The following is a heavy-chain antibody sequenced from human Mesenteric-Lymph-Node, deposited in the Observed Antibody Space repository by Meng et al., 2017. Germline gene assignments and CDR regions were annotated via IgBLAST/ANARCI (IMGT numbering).Heavy chain of an antibody. V-gene: IGHV3-7*01. CDR3: VRSTSGGAGSGSDHIFDF. CDR1: GFTFTNHW. J-gene: IGHJ4*02. CDR2: MKQDGSKE. D-gene: IGHD3-10*01. Sequence: GESLKISCAASGFTFTNHWMNWVRQAPGKGLEWVANMKQDGSKESYVDSVKGRFTISRDNAKNSLSLKMNSLRAEDTAMYYCVRSTSGGAGSGSDHIFDFWGQGTLVTVSS.